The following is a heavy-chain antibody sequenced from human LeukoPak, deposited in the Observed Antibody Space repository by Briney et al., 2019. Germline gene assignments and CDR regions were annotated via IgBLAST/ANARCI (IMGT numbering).Heavy chain of an antibody. J-gene: IGHJ4*02. CDR2: IYSGGST. Sequence: GGSLRLSCAASGFTVSGNYVSWFRQAPGKGLEWVSVIYSGGSTYYADSVKGRFTISRDNSKNTLYLQMKSLRAEDTAVYYCARERNLEIAVAGTIFDYWGQGTLVTVSS. CDR3: ARERNLEIAVAGTIFDY. V-gene: IGHV3-66*01. D-gene: IGHD6-19*01. CDR1: GFTVSGNY.